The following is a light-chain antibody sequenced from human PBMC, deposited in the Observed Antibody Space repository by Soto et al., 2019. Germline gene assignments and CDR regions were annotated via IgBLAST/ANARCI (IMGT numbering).Light chain of an antibody. Sequence: VLTQPPSASGTPGQRVTISCSGSSSNIGSNTVNWYQQLPGTAPKLLIYSNNQRPSGVPDRFSGSKSGTSASLAISGLQSEDEADYYCAAWDDSLHGSYVFGTGTKVTVL. CDR2: SNN. CDR3: AAWDDSLHGSYV. CDR1: SSNIGSNT. V-gene: IGLV1-44*01. J-gene: IGLJ1*01.